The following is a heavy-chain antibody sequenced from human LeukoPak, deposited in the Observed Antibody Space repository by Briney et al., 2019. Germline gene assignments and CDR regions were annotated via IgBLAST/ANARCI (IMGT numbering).Heavy chain of an antibody. CDR1: GFTFSSYA. J-gene: IGHJ6*02. CDR3: ARAMTTAPYYGMDV. D-gene: IGHD4-17*01. CDR2: ISYDGSNK. V-gene: IGHV3-30-3*01. Sequence: QRGRSLRLSCAASGFTFSSYAMHWVRQAPGKGLEWVAVISYDGSNKYYADSVKGRFTISRDNSKNTLYLQMNSLRAEDTAVYYCARAMTTAPYYGMDVWGQGTTVTVSS.